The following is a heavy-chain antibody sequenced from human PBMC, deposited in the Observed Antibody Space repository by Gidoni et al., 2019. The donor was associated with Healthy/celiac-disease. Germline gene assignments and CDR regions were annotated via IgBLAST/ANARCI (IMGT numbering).Heavy chain of an antibody. V-gene: IGHV4-59*01. CDR2: IYYSGST. CDR1: GGSISSYY. D-gene: IGHD3-16*01. Sequence: QVQLQESGPGLVKPSETLSLTCTVSGGSISSYYWSWIRQPPGKGLEWIGYIYYSGSTNYNPSLKSRVTISVDTSKNQFSLKLSSVTAADTAVYYCARGEAGGNKNYYYYGMDVWGQGTTVTVSS. J-gene: IGHJ6*02. CDR3: ARGEAGGNKNYYYYGMDV.